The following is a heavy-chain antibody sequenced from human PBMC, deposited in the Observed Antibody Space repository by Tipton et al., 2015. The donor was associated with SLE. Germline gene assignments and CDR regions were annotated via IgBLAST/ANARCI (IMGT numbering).Heavy chain of an antibody. CDR3: ARGSVAVVGVDY. Sequence: TLSLTCTVSGGSISSYYWSWIRQPPGEGLEWIGYIYYSGSTNYNPSLKSRVTISVDTSKNQFSLKLSSVTAADTAVYYCARGSVAVVGVDYWGQGTLVTVSS. D-gene: IGHD6-19*01. V-gene: IGHV4-59*01. CDR1: GGSISSYY. CDR2: IYYSGST. J-gene: IGHJ4*02.